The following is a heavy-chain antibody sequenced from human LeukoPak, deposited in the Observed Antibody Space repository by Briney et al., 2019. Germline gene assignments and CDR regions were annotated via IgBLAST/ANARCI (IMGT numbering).Heavy chain of an antibody. CDR3: ARGLEMRFGELSY. CDR1: RYTFPSYD. CDR2: MNPNSGNT. J-gene: IGHJ4*02. V-gene: IGHV1-8*01. Sequence: ASVKVSCKASRYTFPSYDINWVRQATGQGLEWMGWMNPNSGNTGYAQKFQGRVTMTRNTSISTAYMELSSLRSEDTAVYYCARGLEMRFGELSYWGQGTLVTVSS. D-gene: IGHD3-10*01.